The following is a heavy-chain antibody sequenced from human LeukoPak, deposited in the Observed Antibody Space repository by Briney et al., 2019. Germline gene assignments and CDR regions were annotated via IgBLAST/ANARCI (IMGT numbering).Heavy chain of an antibody. V-gene: IGHV3-30*02. Sequence: PGGSLRLSCAASGFTFSSYGMHWVRQAPGKGLEWVAFIRYDGSNKYYADSVKGRFTISRDNSENTLYLQMNSLRAEDTAVYYCIVVPAAMWGRYGMDVWGQGTTVTVSS. CDR3: IVVPAAMWGRYGMDV. CDR1: GFTFSSYG. J-gene: IGHJ6*02. CDR2: IRYDGSNK. D-gene: IGHD2-2*01.